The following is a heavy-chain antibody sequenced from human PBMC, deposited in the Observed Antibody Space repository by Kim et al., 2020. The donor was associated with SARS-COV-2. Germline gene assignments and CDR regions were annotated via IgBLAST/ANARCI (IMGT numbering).Heavy chain of an antibody. V-gene: IGHV3-49*02. Sequence: SVKGRFTISRDDSKSIAYLQMNSLKTEDTAVYYCTREPTLYDSSGPYFDYWGQGTLVTVSS. J-gene: IGHJ4*02. D-gene: IGHD3-22*01. CDR3: TREPTLYDSSGPYFDY.